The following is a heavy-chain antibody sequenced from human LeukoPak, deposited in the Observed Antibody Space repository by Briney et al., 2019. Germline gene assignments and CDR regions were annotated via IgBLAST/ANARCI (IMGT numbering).Heavy chain of an antibody. CDR3: ARAPIVVELNAFDI. Sequence: SETLSLTCAVSGGSFSSSNWWSWVRQPPGKGLEWIGEIYHSGSTNYNPSLKSRVTISVDKSKNQFSLKLSSVTAADTAVHYCARAPIVVELNAFDIWGQGTMVTVSS. J-gene: IGHJ3*02. V-gene: IGHV4-4*02. CDR2: IYHSGST. CDR1: GGSFSSSNW. D-gene: IGHD2-21*01.